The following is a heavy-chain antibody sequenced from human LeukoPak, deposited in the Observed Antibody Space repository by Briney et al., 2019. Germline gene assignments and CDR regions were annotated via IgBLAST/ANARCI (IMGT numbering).Heavy chain of an antibody. CDR3: ARDGRCGGDCYAS. D-gene: IGHD2-21*02. V-gene: IGHV3-21*01. Sequence: PGGSLRLSCAASGFSFSSYTMNWIREAPGKGLEWVSIISSSSSYIYYADSVKGRFTISRDNAKNALYLQMNSLRVEDTAVYYCARDGRCGGDCYASWGQGTLVTVSS. CDR2: ISSSSSYI. J-gene: IGHJ4*02. CDR1: GFSFSSYT.